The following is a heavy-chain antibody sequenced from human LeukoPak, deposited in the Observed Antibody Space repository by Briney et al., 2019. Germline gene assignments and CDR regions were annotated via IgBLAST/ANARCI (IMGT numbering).Heavy chain of an antibody. D-gene: IGHD4-17*01. Sequence: SVKVSCKASGGTFSSYAISWVRQAPGQGLEWMGRIIPILGIANYAQKFQGRVTITADKSTSTAYMELSSLRSDDTAVYYCARSKGGGYGDHYLSPNWGQGTLVTVSS. CDR1: GGTFSSYA. CDR3: ARSKGGGYGDHYLSPN. J-gene: IGHJ4*02. CDR2: IIPILGIA. V-gene: IGHV1-69*04.